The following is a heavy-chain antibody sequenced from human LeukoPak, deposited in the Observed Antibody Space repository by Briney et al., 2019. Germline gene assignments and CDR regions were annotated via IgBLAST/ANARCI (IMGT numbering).Heavy chain of an antibody. Sequence: SETLSLTCTVSGGSISSGDYYWSWIRQPPGKGLEWIGYIYYSGSTYYNPSLKSRVTISVDTSKNQFSLKLSSVTAADTAVYYCARRPGNYDYVWGSYRYYFDYWGQGTLVTVSS. D-gene: IGHD3-16*02. J-gene: IGHJ4*02. CDR1: GGSISSGDYY. CDR2: IYYSGST. CDR3: ARRPGNYDYVWGSYRYYFDY. V-gene: IGHV4-30-4*01.